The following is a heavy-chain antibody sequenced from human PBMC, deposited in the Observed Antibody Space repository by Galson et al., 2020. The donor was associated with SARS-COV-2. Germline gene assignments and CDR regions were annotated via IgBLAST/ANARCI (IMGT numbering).Heavy chain of an antibody. CDR2: ISSSGSYI. D-gene: IGHD2-15*01. J-gene: IGHJ1*01. CDR1: GFTFSDYF. Sequence: NSGGSLRLSCAASGFTFSDYFMSWVRQAPGKGLEWVAYISSSGSYINYADSVKGRFTISRDNAKNSLNLQMDSLRVEDTAVYYCARVGDCSGGICYGAEYFQHWGPGTLVTVAS. CDR3: ARVGDCSGGICYGAEYFQH. V-gene: IGHV3-11*04.